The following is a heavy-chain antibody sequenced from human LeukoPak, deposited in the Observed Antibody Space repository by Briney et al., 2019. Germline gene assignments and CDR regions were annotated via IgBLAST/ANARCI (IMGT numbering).Heavy chain of an antibody. Sequence: SETLSLTCTVSGGSISSYYWSWIRQPPGKGLEWIGYIYTSGSTNYNPSLKSRVTISVDTSKNQFSLKLSSVTAADTAVYYCARQARARGYYPNYYFDYWGQGTLVTVSS. D-gene: IGHD3-22*01. J-gene: IGHJ4*02. CDR3: ARQARARGYYPNYYFDY. CDR2: IYTSGST. CDR1: GGSISSYY. V-gene: IGHV4-4*09.